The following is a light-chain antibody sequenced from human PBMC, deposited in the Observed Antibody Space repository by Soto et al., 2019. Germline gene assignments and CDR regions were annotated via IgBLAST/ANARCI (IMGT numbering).Light chain of an antibody. CDR3: SSYTSSNTVV. V-gene: IGLV2-14*01. J-gene: IGLJ3*02. CDR1: SNDVGAYYS. Sequence: QSALTQPASVSGSPGQSITLSCTGTSNDVGAYYSVSWYQQHPDKAPKLMIYNVNNRPSGVSDRFSGSKSGNTASLTISGLQAEDEADYYCSSYTSSNTVVFGGGTKLTV. CDR2: NVN.